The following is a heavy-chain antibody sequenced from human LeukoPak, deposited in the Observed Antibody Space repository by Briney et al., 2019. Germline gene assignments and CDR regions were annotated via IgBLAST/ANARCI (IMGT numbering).Heavy chain of an antibody. CDR2: MNQDGSEK. J-gene: IGHJ3*01. CDR1: GFTFSSYW. Sequence: GGSLRLSCAASGFTFSSYWMAWVRQAPGKGLEWVANMNQDGSEKNYVDSVKGRFTISRDNAKNSLCLQMSSLRAEDTAVYYCARDRRYSTFDLWGQGTMVTVSS. D-gene: IGHD2-15*01. V-gene: IGHV3-7*05. CDR3: ARDRRYSTFDL.